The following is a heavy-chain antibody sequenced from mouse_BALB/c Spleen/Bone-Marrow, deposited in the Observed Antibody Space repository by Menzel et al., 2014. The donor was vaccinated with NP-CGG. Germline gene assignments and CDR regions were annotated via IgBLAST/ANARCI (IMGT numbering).Heavy chain of an antibody. V-gene: IGHV5-6-3*01. Sequence: EVMLVESGGGLVQPGGSLKLSCAASGFTFSSYGMSWVRQTPDKRLELVATINTNGGNTYYPDSVKGRFTISRDNAKNTLYLQMSSLKSEDTAMYYCAGGLDYWGQGTTLTVSS. CDR2: INTNGGNT. CDR3: AGGLDY. CDR1: GFTFSSYG. J-gene: IGHJ2*01.